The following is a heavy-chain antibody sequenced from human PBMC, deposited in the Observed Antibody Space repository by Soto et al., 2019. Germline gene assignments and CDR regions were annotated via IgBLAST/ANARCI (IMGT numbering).Heavy chain of an antibody. CDR2: IIPTGST. J-gene: IGHJ6*02. CDR1: GASASGQY. D-gene: IGHD3-10*01. CDR3: ARGGITMAWNYYYYGMDV. V-gene: IGHV4-34*01. Sequence: SETLSLTCAVSGASASGQYWSWVRQPPGKGPEWVGEIIPTGSTTYNPSLKSRLSFSLDTSNNHFSLNLSSVSVADTAVYYCARGGITMAWNYYYYGMDVWGQGTTVTVSS.